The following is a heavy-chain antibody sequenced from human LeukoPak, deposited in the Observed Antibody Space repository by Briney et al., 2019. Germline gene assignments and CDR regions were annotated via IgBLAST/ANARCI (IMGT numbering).Heavy chain of an antibody. Sequence: GGSLRLSCAVSGITLSNYGMSWVRQAPGKGLEWVAGISGSGGRTNYADSVKGRFTISRDNSKNTLYLQMNSLRAEDTAVYFCAKRGVVIRVILVGFHKEAYYFDSWGQGALVAVSS. CDR3: AKRGVVIRVILVGFHKEAYYFDS. CDR2: ISGSGGRT. D-gene: IGHD3-22*01. CDR1: GITLSNYG. V-gene: IGHV3-23*01. J-gene: IGHJ4*02.